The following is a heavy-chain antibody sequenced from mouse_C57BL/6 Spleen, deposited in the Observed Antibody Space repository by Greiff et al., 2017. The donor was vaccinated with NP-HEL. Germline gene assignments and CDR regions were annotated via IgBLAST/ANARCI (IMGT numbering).Heavy chain of an antibody. J-gene: IGHJ2*01. V-gene: IGHV6-3*01. CDR2: IRLKSDNYAT. CDR1: GFTFSNYW. Sequence: EVKVVESGGGLVQPGGSMKLSCVASGFTFSNYWMNWVRQSPEKGLEWVAQIRLKSDNYATHYAESVKGRFTISRDDSKSSVYLQMNNLRAEDTGIYYCTKLGPYFDYWGQGTTLTVSS. CDR3: TKLGPYFDY. D-gene: IGHD4-1*01.